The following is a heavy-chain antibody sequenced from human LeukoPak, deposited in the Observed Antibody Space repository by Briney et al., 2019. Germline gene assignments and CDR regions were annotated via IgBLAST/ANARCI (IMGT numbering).Heavy chain of an antibody. J-gene: IGHJ4*02. D-gene: IGHD3-22*01. CDR2: IYTSGST. CDR1: GGSISNYY. V-gene: IGHV4-4*07. CDR3: ARLHHYYDSSGYYYAGYFDY. Sequence: SETLSLTCTVSGGSISNYYWNWIRQPPGKGLEWIGRIYTSGSTNYNPSLKNRVTMSVDTSKNQFSLKLSSVTAADTAVYYCARLHHYYDSSGYYYAGYFDYWGQGTLVTVSS.